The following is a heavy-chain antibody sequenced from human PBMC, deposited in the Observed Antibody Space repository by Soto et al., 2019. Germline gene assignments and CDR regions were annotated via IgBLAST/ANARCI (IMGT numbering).Heavy chain of an antibody. CDR3: AKDRSGRPGIAVAGFI. CDR1: GCTFSSNA. D-gene: IGHD6-19*01. CDR2: ISGSGGST. V-gene: IGHV3-23*01. J-gene: IGHJ4*02. Sequence: GPLRLPCSASGCTFSSNAMSWVRPSPGKGLEWVSAISGSGGSTYYADSVKGRFTISRDNSKNTLYLQMNGLRAEDTAVYYCAKDRSGRPGIAVAGFIWGQGTPVTVYS.